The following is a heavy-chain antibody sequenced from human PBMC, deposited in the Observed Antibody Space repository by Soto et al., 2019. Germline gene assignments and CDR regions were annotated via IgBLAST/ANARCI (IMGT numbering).Heavy chain of an antibody. J-gene: IGHJ4*02. D-gene: IGHD6-13*01. Sequence: SETLSLTCAVSGGSISSGGYSWSWIRQPPGKGLELIGYIYHSASTYYNPSLKSRVTISVDRSKNQLSLKLSSVTAADTAVYYCARLYGSRGPFDYWGQGTLVTVSS. CDR2: IYHSAST. CDR1: GGSISSGGYS. CDR3: ARLYGSRGPFDY. V-gene: IGHV4-30-2*01.